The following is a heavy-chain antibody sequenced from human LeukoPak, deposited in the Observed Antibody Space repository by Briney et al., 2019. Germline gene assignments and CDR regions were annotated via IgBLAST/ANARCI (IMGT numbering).Heavy chain of an antibody. CDR1: GGSLSSSNW. V-gene: IGHV4-4*02. Sequence: SETLSLTCAVSGGSLSSSNWWSWVRQPPGKGLEWIGEIYHCGSTNYNPSLKSRVTISVDKSKNQFSLKLSSVTAADTAVYYCAAGVVVAATLGVFDIWGQGTMVTVSS. D-gene: IGHD2-15*01. CDR3: AAGVVVAATLGVFDI. J-gene: IGHJ3*02. CDR2: IYHCGST.